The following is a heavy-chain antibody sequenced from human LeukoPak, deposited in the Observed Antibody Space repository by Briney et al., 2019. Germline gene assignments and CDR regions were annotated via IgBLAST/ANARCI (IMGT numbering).Heavy chain of an antibody. Sequence: ASVNVSCKASGFTFTSSAVQWVRQARGQRLEWLGWIVVGSGNTNYAQKFQERVTITRDMSTSTAYMELSSLRSEDTAVYYCAADRAAGTVGYFDYWGQGTLVTVSS. CDR3: AADRAAGTVGYFDY. D-gene: IGHD6-13*01. J-gene: IGHJ4*02. V-gene: IGHV1-58*01. CDR2: IVVGSGNT. CDR1: GFTFTSSA.